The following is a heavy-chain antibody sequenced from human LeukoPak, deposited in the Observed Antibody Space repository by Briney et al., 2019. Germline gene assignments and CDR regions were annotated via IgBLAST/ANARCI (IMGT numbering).Heavy chain of an antibody. CDR1: GYTLTGYY. CDR3: ARDKLGLGELSLYDQ. D-gene: IGHD3-16*02. V-gene: IGHV1-2*02. Sequence: ASVKVSCTASGYTLTGYYMHWVRKAPGQGIDWMGWMNPNSGGTKYAQKFQGRVTMTRDTSISTAYMELSRLRSDDTAMYYCARDKLGLGELSLYDQWGQGTLVTVFS. J-gene: IGHJ5*02. CDR2: MNPNSGGT.